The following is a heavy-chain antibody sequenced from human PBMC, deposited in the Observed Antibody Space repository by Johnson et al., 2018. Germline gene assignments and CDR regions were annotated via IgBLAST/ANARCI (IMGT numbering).Heavy chain of an antibody. CDR3: AKPLNMDV. J-gene: IGHJ6*03. CDR1: GFTFSSYG. CDR2: ISQSGSNT. Sequence: VQLVESGGDLVQPGGSLRLSCAASGFTFSSYGMSWVRRAPGKGLEWVSGISQSGSNTNYEDSVKGRFSISRDNSKNTLYLQMNSLRAEDTAVYYCAKPLNMDVWGKGTTVTVSS. V-gene: IGHV3-23*04.